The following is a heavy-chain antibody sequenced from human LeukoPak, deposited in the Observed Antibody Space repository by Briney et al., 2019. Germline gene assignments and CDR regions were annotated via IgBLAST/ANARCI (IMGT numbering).Heavy chain of an antibody. CDR3: AKGLDYAIDY. CDR1: GFTFNNYG. V-gene: IGHV3-30*02. CDR2: IRYDGTNK. Sequence: GGSLRLSCGASGFTFNNYGMHWVRQAPGKGLEWVAFIRYDGTNKYYPDSVKGRFTISRDNSKNTLYLQMNSLRAEDTAVHYCAKGLDYAIDYWGQGTLVTVSS. J-gene: IGHJ4*02. D-gene: IGHD2-8*01.